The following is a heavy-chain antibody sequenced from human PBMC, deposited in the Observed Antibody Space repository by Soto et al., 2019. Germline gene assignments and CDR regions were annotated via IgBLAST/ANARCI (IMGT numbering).Heavy chain of an antibody. V-gene: IGHV4-31*03. CDR2: IYYSGST. Sequence: LSLTFTVSGGSISSGGYYWTWIRQHPGKGLEWIGFIYYSGSTYYNPSLKSRVAISVDTSKKQFSLKLSSVTAADTAVYYCAREADIVATIRYFDLWGRGTLVTVSS. CDR3: AREADIVATIRYFDL. D-gene: IGHD5-12*01. CDR1: GGSISSGGYY. J-gene: IGHJ2*01.